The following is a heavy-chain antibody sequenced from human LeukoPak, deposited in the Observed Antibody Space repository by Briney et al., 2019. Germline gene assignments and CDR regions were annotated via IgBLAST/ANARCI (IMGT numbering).Heavy chain of an antibody. CDR2: IYTSGST. CDR3: ARRSSSHFDY. CDR1: DYSISSGFY. J-gene: IGHJ4*02. D-gene: IGHD6-6*01. V-gene: IGHV4-4*07. Sequence: SETLSLTCTVSDYSISSGFYWGWIRQPAGKGLEWIGRIYTSGSTNYNPSLKSRVTMSVDTSKNQFSLKLSSVTAADTAVYYCARRSSSHFDYWGQGTLVTVSS.